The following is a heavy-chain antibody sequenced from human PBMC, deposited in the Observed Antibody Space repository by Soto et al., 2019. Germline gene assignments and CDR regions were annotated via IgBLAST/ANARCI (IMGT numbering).Heavy chain of an antibody. CDR1: GFTFSSYW. CDR2: INSDGSST. J-gene: IGHJ4*02. CDR3: VRGEGGWETY. V-gene: IGHV3-74*01. Sequence: EVQLMESGGGLVQPGGSLRLSCAASGFTFSSYWMHWVRQAPGKGLVWVSRINSDGSSTTYAASVKGGFTISRDNAKNMLYLQMNSLRAEDTAVYYCVRGEGGWETYWGQGTLVTVSS. D-gene: IGHD6-19*01.